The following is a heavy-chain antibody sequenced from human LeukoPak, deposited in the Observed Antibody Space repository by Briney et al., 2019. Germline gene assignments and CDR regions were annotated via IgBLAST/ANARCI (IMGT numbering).Heavy chain of an antibody. CDR2: IYPGDSDT. V-gene: IGHV5-51*01. CDR1: GCRFTRYW. D-gene: IGHD6-6*01. Sequence: GASLKISFQGSGCRFTRYWIAWVRQMPGKSLEWMGIIYPGDSDTRYSPSFQGQVAISADKSISTAYLQWSSLKASDTAMYYCARQITARPNWGFDYWGQGTLVTVSS. J-gene: IGHJ4*02. CDR3: ARQITARPNWGFDY.